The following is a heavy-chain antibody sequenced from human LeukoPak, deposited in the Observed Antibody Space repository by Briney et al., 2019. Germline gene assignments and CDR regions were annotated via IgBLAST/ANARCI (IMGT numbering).Heavy chain of an antibody. J-gene: IGHJ4*02. Sequence: GGSLRLSCAASGFTFSSYAMSWVRQAPGKGLEWVSAISGSGGSTYYADSVKGRFTVSRDNSKNTLYLQMNGLRAEDTAVYYCAKSLGYCSGGSCYSDYWGQGTLVTVSS. CDR1: GFTFSSYA. V-gene: IGHV3-23*01. CDR2: ISGSGGST. D-gene: IGHD2-15*01. CDR3: AKSLGYCSGGSCYSDY.